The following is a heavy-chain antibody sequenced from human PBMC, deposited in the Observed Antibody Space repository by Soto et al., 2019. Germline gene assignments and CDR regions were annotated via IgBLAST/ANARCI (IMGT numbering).Heavy chain of an antibody. CDR3: ARHIGVTGTRGFDY. CDR2: VVHWGTT. D-gene: IGHD6-19*01. V-gene: IGHV4-4*03. Sequence: QVQLQQSGPGLVKPPRTRSLPCAVPVPSSNKNNCWTGAPKTPGKGLGGIGEVVHWGTTNYNPSLRSRVTISMDKPNNQISLTLSSVTAADSALYYCARHIGVTGTRGFDYWGQGTLVTVSS. J-gene: IGHJ4*02. CDR1: VPSSNKNNC.